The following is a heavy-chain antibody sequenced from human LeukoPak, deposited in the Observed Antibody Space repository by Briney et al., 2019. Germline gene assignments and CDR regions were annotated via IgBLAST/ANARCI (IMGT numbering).Heavy chain of an antibody. D-gene: IGHD6-19*01. Sequence: GRSLRLSCAASGFSFSTYAMHWVRQAPGKGLEWVGFIRRKVYGGTTEYAASVKGRSTISRDDSESIAYLQMNSLKTEDTAVYFCTREARGGGWYDYWGQGSLVTVSS. CDR1: GFSFSTYA. J-gene: IGHJ4*02. CDR3: TREARGGGWYDY. V-gene: IGHV3-49*04. CDR2: IRRKVYGGTT.